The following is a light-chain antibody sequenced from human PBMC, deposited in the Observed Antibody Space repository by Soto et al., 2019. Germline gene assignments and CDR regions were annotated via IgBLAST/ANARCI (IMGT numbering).Light chain of an antibody. Sequence: QLALTQSPSASASLGASVKLTCTLSSGHSSYAIAWHQQQPEKGPRYLMKLNSDGSHSKGDGIPDRFSGSSSGAERYLTISSLQSEDEADYYCQTWGTGRVFGGGTKLTVL. J-gene: IGLJ3*02. V-gene: IGLV4-69*01. CDR1: SGHSSYA. CDR3: QTWGTGRV. CDR2: LNSDGSH.